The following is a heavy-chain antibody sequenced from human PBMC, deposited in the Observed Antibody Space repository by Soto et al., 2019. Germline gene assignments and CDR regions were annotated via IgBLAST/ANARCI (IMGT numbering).Heavy chain of an antibody. CDR1: GFTFSSYG. D-gene: IGHD6-13*01. J-gene: IGHJ6*02. V-gene: IGHV3-33*01. Sequence: QVQLVESGGGVVQPGRSLRLSCAASGFTFSSYGMHWVRQAPGKGLEWVAVIWYDGSNKYYADSVKGRFTISRDNSKNPRYLQMNSLRAEDTAVYYGARDLAAAGMSYYDFGMDVWGHGSTVTVS. CDR2: IWYDGSNK. CDR3: ARDLAAAGMSYYDFGMDV.